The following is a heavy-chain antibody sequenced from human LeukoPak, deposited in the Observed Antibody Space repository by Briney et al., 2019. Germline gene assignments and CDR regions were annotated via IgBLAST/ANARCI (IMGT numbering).Heavy chain of an antibody. D-gene: IGHD6-19*01. CDR1: GFTFSSYG. J-gene: IGHJ4*02. V-gene: IGHV3-30*18. CDR3: AKVAVAGIDSDY. CDR2: ISYDGSNK. Sequence: PGRSLRLSCAASGFTFSSYGMHWVRQAPGKGLEWVAVISYDGSNKYYADSVKGRFTISRDNPKNTLYLQMNSLRAEDTAVYYCAKVAVAGIDSDYWGQGTLVTVSS.